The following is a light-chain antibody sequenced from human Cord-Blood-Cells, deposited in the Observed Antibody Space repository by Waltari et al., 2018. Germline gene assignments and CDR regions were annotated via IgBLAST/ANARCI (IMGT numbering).Light chain of an antibody. CDR2: DAS. Sequence: DIQMTQSPSTLYSSVGDIVTITCRASQSISSWLAWYQQKPGKAPKLLIYDASSLESGVPSRFSGSGSGTEFTLTISSLQPDDFATYYCQQYNSYSITFGQGTRLEIK. CDR3: QQYNSYSIT. CDR1: QSISSW. J-gene: IGKJ5*01. V-gene: IGKV1-5*01.